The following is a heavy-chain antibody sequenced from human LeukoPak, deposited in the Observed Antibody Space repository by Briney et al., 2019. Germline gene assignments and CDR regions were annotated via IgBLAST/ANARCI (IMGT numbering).Heavy chain of an antibody. V-gene: IGHV4-59*08. CDR1: GGSISSYY. CDR3: ARSVRTVIIDY. D-gene: IGHD3-22*01. CDR2: IYYSGST. J-gene: IGHJ4*02. Sequence: SETLSLTCTVSGGSISSYYWSWIRQPPGKGLEWIGYIYYSGSTNYNPSLKSRVTISVDTSKNQFSLKLSSVTAADTAVYYCARSVRTVIIDYWGQGTLVTVSS.